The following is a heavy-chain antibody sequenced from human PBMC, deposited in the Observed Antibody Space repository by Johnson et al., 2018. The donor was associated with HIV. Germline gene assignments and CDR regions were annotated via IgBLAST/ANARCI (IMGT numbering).Heavy chain of an antibody. Sequence: VQLVESGGGLVQPGGSLRLSCAASGFTFSSYDMHWVRQATGTGLEWVSAIGTAGNTYYPGSVKGRFTISRENAKNSLYLQMTSLRAGDTAVYYCARVSSGGAFDIWGQGTMVTVSS. CDR1: GFTFSSYD. J-gene: IGHJ3*02. CDR2: IGTAGNT. CDR3: ARVSSGGAFDI. V-gene: IGHV3-13*01. D-gene: IGHD3-22*01.